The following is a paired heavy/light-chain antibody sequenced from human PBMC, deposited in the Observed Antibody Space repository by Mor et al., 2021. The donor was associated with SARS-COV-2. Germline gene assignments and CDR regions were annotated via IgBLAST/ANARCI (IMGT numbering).Heavy chain of an antibody. D-gene: IGHD3-16*01. Sequence: QVRLVESGGGVVQPGRSRRLSCAASGFTFKSFGMHWVRQAPGKGLEWLAVISYDGRSKYIADSVKGRFTISRDDSKNTVYLQMTSLTSDDTAVYYCAKDSRISLGHWGQGTLVTVSS. J-gene: IGHJ4*02. CDR2: ISYDGRSK. V-gene: IGHV3-30*18. CDR1: GFTFKSFG. CDR3: AKDSRISLGH.
Light chain of an antibody. CDR2: HNS. V-gene: IGLV3-21*04. J-gene: IGLJ2*01. CDR3: QVWDTVTDHHV. Sequence: SYVLTQPPSLSVAPSKTARITCEGVNIRSKSVHWYQQMPGQAPVQVIYHNSDRPSGISERFSGSNSGNTATLTISRVEAGDEADYYCQVWDTVTDHHVFGGGTKLTVL. CDR1: NIRSKS.